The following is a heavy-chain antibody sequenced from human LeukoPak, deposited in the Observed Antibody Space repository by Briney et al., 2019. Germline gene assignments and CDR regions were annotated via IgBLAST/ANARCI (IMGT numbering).Heavy chain of an antibody. Sequence: PGGSLRLSCAVSGITLSNYGMSWVRQAPGKGLEWVAGISDSGGRATYADSVKGRFTTSRDNPKNTLYLQMNSLKTEDTAVYYCVWANVVPGTNPPFESWGQGTLVTVSS. J-gene: IGHJ1*01. V-gene: IGHV3-23*01. CDR2: ISDSGGRA. CDR3: VWANVVPGTNPPFES. CDR1: GITLSNYG. D-gene: IGHD2-15*01.